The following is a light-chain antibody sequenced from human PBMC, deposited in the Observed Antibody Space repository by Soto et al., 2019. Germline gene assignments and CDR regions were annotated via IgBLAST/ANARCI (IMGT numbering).Light chain of an antibody. CDR1: SXNIGAGFD. J-gene: IGLJ1*01. CDR2: GHK. Sequence: QSVLTQPPSVSGAPGQRVTISCTGNSXNIGAGFDVHWYQQLPGTAPRLLIYGHKNRPSGVPDRFSGSKSGTSASLAITGLQAEDEADYYCQSYDRSLSGSYVFGTGTKVTVL. V-gene: IGLV1-40*01. CDR3: QSYDRSLSGSYV.